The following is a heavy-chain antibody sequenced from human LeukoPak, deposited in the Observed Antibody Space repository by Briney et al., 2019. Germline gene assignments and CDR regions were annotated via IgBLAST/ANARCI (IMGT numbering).Heavy chain of an antibody. CDR1: GGSFIGFH. CDR2: INHSGST. D-gene: IGHD3-16*01. J-gene: IGHJ5*02. V-gene: IGHV4-34*01. Sequence: SETLSLTCAVYGGSFIGFHWNWIRQAPGKGLEWIGDINHSGSTNYNPSLTSRVTISVDTSKNQFSLKLSSVTAADTAVYYCARLARLRNWFDPWGQGTLVTVSS. CDR3: ARLARLRNWFDP.